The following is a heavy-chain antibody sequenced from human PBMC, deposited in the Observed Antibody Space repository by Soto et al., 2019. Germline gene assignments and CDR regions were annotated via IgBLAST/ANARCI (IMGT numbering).Heavy chain of an antibody. CDR3: ASRLAAAELV. CDR2: INPYNGNT. V-gene: IGHV1-18*01. J-gene: IGHJ4*02. Sequence: QVQLVQSGAEVKKPGASVKVSCKASGYTFTNYGISWVRQAPGQGLEWMGWINPYNGNTNYAQKLQGRVTMTTDTSTSTAYMQLRSLRSADTAVYYCASRLAAAELVWGQGTLVTGSS. D-gene: IGHD6-13*01. CDR1: GYTFTNYG.